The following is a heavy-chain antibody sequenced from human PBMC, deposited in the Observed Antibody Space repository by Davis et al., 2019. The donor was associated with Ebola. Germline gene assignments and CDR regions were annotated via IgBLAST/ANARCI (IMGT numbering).Heavy chain of an antibody. CDR3: ARVRGTLIAA. Sequence: SETLSLTCTVSGGSISGYYWSWIRQPPGKGLEWIGYIYYSGSTNYNPSLKSRVTISVDTSKNQFSLKLSSVTAADTAVYYCARVRGTLIAAWGQGTLVTVSS. J-gene: IGHJ4*02. CDR2: IYYSGST. D-gene: IGHD6-6*01. CDR1: GGSISGYY. V-gene: IGHV4-59*12.